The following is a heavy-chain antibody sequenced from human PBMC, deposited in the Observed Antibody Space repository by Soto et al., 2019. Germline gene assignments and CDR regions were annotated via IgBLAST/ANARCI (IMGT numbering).Heavy chain of an antibody. CDR1: GRTFSTYA. CDR3: ARGVHYDSSGYYYFY. Sequence: SVKVSCKTSGRTFSTYAIDCVRQAPGQGLEWMGGITPVFGTANYAQKVQGRITITADESTSIAYMELRSLRSEDTAVYYCARGVHYDSSGYYYFYWGQGTLVTVSS. V-gene: IGHV1-69*13. D-gene: IGHD3-22*01. J-gene: IGHJ4*02. CDR2: ITPVFGTA.